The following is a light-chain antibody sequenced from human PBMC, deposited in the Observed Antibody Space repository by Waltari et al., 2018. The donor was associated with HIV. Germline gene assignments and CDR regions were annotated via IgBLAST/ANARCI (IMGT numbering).Light chain of an antibody. CDR2: GNN. CDR3: QSYDSSLSAWV. V-gene: IGLV1-40*01. Sequence: QSVLTPPPSVSGAPAQRVTISCPGRRYNFGPGYDVHLHQQLPGTAPKLLIWGNNNRPSGVPDRFSGSKSGTSASLAITGLQAEDEADYYCQSYDSSLSAWVFGGGTKLTVL. J-gene: IGLJ3*02. CDR1: RYNFGPGYD.